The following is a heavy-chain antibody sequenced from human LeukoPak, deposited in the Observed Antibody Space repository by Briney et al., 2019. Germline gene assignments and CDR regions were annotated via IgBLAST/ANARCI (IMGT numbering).Heavy chain of an antibody. CDR2: IYYSGST. J-gene: IGHJ4*02. CDR3: ARLVRQWLRLGGYYFDY. V-gene: IGHV4-39*01. D-gene: IGHD5-12*01. CDR1: GGSISSSSYY. Sequence: KPSETLSLTCTVSGGSISSSSYYWGWIRQPPGKGLEWIGSIYYSGSTYYNPSLKSRVTISVDTSKNQFSLKLSSVTAADTAVYYCARLVRQWLRLGGYYFDYWGQGTLVTVSS.